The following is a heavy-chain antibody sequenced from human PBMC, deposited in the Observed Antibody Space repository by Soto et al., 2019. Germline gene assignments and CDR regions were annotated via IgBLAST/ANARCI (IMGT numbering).Heavy chain of an antibody. CDR3: ARDKITGLFDY. CDR1: GGSFSGYY. D-gene: IGHD2-8*02. Sequence: QVQLQQWGAGLLKPSETLSLTCAVYGGSFSGYYWTWIRQPPGTGLEWIGEINHSGSNNYNPSLTSRATISVDTSRTPFALKMTSVTAADTAVYYCARDKITGLFDYWGQGTLGTFSS. J-gene: IGHJ4*02. V-gene: IGHV4-34*01. CDR2: INHSGSN.